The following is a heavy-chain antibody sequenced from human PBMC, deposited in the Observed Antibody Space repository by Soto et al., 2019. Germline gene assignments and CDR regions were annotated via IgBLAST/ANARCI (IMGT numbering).Heavy chain of an antibody. D-gene: IGHD3-22*01. CDR3: ASNYYDSSGYYSFDY. V-gene: IGHV1-69*13. CDR1: GGTFSSYA. Sequence: SVKVSCKASGGTFSSYAISWVRQAPGQGLEWMGGIIPIFGTANYAQKFQGRVTITADESTSTAYMELSSLRSEDTAVYYCASNYYDSSGYYSFDYWGQGTLVTVSS. CDR2: IIPIFGTA. J-gene: IGHJ4*02.